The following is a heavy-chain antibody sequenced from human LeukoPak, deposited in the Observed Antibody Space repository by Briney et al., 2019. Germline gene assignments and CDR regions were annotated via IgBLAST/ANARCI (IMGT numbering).Heavy chain of an antibody. CDR3: AKGVS. CDR1: GFTFSIYG. V-gene: IGHV3-23*01. D-gene: IGHD5/OR15-5a*01. CDR2: IRVGGEDT. Sequence: GGSLRLSCAASGFTFSIYGMSWVRQAPGKGPEWVSGIRVGGEDTFYSDSVKGRFTISRDDSKNTLYLQMNSLRDEDTAVYYCAKGVSWSQGTLVTVSS. J-gene: IGHJ5*02.